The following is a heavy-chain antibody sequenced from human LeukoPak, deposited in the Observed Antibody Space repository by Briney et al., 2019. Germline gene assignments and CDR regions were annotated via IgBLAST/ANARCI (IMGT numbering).Heavy chain of an antibody. Sequence: SETLSLTCAVYGGSFSSYYWSWIRQLPGKGLEWIGEINHSGSANYNSFLKSRVTISVDTSRDQFSLQLHSVTAADTAIYYCARGGVGHCSGVDCYAGRRDPFDPWGQGTLVTVSS. CDR3: ARGGVGHCSGVDCYAGRRDPFDP. J-gene: IGHJ5*02. CDR1: GGSFSSYY. CDR2: INHSGSA. D-gene: IGHD2-21*01. V-gene: IGHV4-34*01.